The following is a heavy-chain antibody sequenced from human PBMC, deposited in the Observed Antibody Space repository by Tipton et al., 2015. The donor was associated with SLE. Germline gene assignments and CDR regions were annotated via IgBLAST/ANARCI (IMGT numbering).Heavy chain of an antibody. CDR1: GGSISSYY. J-gene: IGHJ4*02. V-gene: IGHV4-34*01. Sequence: GSLSLTCTVSGGSISSYYWSWIRQPPGKGLEWIGEINHSGNTNYNPSLKSRVTISVDTSKTQFSLKLSSVTAADTAVYYCARGTGDLDYWGQGTLVTVSS. CDR3: ARGTGDLDY. D-gene: IGHD7-27*01. CDR2: INHSGNT.